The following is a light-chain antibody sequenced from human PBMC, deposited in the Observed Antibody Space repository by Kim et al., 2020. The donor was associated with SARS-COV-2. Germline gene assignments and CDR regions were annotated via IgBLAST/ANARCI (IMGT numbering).Light chain of an antibody. CDR2: AAS. CDR3: QKYKSAPQIT. Sequence: SVGDRVTITGRASQGISNYLAWYQQKPGKVPKLLIYAASTLQSGVPSRFSGSGSGTDFTLTISSLQPEDVATYYCQKYKSAPQITFGQGTRLEIK. CDR1: QGISNY. V-gene: IGKV1-27*01. J-gene: IGKJ5*01.